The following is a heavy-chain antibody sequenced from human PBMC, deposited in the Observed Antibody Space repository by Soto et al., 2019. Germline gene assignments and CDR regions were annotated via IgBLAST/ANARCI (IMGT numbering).Heavy chain of an antibody. Sequence: QVQMVQSGAEVQKPGSSVKVSCKASGGTFSSYAISWVRLSPGQGPEWMGGIIPIFGTANYAQKCQGRFTITADESTRTAYMEISSLRSEETAVYYCARSIAALPYYYGMDVWGQGTTVTVSS. CDR1: GGTFSSYA. CDR2: IIPIFGTA. CDR3: ARSIAALPYYYGMDV. J-gene: IGHJ6*02. V-gene: IGHV1-69*01. D-gene: IGHD6-6*01.